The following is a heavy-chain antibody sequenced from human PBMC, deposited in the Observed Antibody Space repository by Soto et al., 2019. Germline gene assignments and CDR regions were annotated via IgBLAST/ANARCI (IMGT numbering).Heavy chain of an antibody. V-gene: IGHV3-23*01. CDR1: GFTFSSYA. D-gene: IGHD6-6*01. CDR3: AKSPRGSRPYSSFFH. J-gene: IGHJ4*02. Sequence: PXESLRLSCAASGFTFSSYAMSWVRQAPGKGLEWVSAISGSGGSTYYADSVKGRFTISRDNSKNTLYLQMNSLRAEDTAVYYCAKSPRGSRPYSSFFHWGQGTLVTVSS. CDR2: ISGSGGST.